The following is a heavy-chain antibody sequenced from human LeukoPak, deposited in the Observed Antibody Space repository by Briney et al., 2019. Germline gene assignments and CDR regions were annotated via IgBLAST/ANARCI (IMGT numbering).Heavy chain of an antibody. CDR3: ARAYHVVVPAARENWFDP. D-gene: IGHD2-2*01. Sequence: GXXLRLSCAASGFTFSSYSMKWVREARGKGVEWVSYISSSSSTIYYADSLKRRFTISRDNAKISLSLQMNSLRAEDTAVYYCARAYHVVVPAARENWFDPWGQGTLVTVSS. J-gene: IGHJ5*02. CDR1: GFTFSSYS. V-gene: IGHV3-48*01. CDR2: ISSSSSTI.